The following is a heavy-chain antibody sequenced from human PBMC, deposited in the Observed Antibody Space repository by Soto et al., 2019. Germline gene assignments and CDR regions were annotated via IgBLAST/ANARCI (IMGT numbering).Heavy chain of an antibody. D-gene: IGHD1-1*01. CDR1: GCTFSSYG. Sequence: QVQLVESGSGVVQPGRSRRLSCAASGCTFSSYGMHWVRQAPGKGLEWVTVISYDGKVAYYADSVKGRFTISRDNSKNTLYLQMNSLRTEDTAMYYCAKEGPITNWYFDYWGQGTLVTVSS. CDR2: ISYDGKVA. CDR3: AKEGPITNWYFDY. J-gene: IGHJ4*02. V-gene: IGHV3-30*18.